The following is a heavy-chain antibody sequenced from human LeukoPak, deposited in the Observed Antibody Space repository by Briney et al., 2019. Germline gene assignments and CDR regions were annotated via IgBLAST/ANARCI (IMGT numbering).Heavy chain of an antibody. CDR1: GDSMNGHY. Sequence: SETLSLTCTVSGDSMNGHYWSWLRQSPGKGLEWIGYIYYSGSTNYNPSLKSRVTISVDTSKNQVSLKLSSVTAADTAVYYCARANSSGYPNLILDYWGQGTLVTVSS. J-gene: IGHJ4*02. CDR2: IYYSGST. D-gene: IGHD3-22*01. CDR3: ARANSSGYPNLILDY. V-gene: IGHV4-59*11.